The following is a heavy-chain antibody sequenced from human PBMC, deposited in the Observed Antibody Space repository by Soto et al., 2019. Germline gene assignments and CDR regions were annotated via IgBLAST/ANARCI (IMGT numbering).Heavy chain of an antibody. CDR3: ARVLGDYDNFDY. CDR2: MNPNSGNT. V-gene: IGHV1-8*01. D-gene: IGHD4-17*01. CDR1: GYTFTSYD. J-gene: IGHJ4*02. Sequence: ASVKVSCKASGYTFTSYDINWVRQATGQGLEWMGWMNPNSGNTGYAQKFQGRVTMTRNTSISTAYMELSSLRSEDTAVYYCARVLGDYDNFDYWGQGTLVTVSS.